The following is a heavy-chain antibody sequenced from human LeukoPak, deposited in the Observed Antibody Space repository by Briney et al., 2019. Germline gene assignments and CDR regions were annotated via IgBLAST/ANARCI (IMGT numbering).Heavy chain of an antibody. D-gene: IGHD3-9*01. V-gene: IGHV1-18*01. CDR3: ATGGYDILTGYPTLFDY. CDR2: ISAYSGNT. J-gene: IGHJ4*02. CDR1: GYTFTSYG. Sequence: ASVKVSCKASGYTFTSYGISWVRQAPGQGLEWMGWISAYSGNTNYAQKLQGRVTMTTDTSTSTAYMELRSLRPDDTAVYYCATGGYDILTGYPTLFDYWGQGTLVTVSS.